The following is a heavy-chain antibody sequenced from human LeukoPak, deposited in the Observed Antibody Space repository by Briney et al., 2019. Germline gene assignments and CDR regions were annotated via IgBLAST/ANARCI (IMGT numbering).Heavy chain of an antibody. J-gene: IGHJ4*02. CDR1: GGTFSSYA. Sequence: VASVKASCKASGGTFSSYAISWVRQAPGQGLEWMGGIIPIFGTANYAQKFQGGVTITADESTSTAYMELSSLRSEDTAVYYCAREGGGMAVAGTFNSYWGQGTLVTVSS. CDR3: AREGGGMAVAGTFNSY. CDR2: IIPIFGTA. V-gene: IGHV1-69*01. D-gene: IGHD6-19*01.